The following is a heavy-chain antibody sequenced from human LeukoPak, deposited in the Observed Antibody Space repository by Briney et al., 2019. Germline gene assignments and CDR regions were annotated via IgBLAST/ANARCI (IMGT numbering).Heavy chain of an antibody. D-gene: IGHD1-26*01. J-gene: IGHJ4*02. V-gene: IGHV3-7*01. CDR1: GFTFSTAW. CDR2: INEGGSVT. CDR3: ARDHHSGALDY. Sequence: GSLRLSCAPSGFTFSTAWMTWVRQVPGKGLEWLGNINEGGSVTNYVDSVKGRFTMFRDNAKNTLFLQMSSLRVEDTAVYYCARDHHSGALDYWGQGTLVTVSS.